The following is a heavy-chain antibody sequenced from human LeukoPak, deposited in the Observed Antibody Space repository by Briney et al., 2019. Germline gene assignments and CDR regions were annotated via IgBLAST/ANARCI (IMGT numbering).Heavy chain of an antibody. CDR2: IIHSGST. Sequence: SETLSLTCAVYGGSFSGYYWSWIRQPPGKGLEWIGEIIHSGSTNYNPSLKSRVTISVDTSKNQFSLKLSSVTAADTAVYYCARGRTSENSNWFDPWGQGTLVTVSS. V-gene: IGHV4-34*01. J-gene: IGHJ5*02. CDR3: ARGRTSENSNWFDP. D-gene: IGHD1-14*01. CDR1: GGSFSGYY.